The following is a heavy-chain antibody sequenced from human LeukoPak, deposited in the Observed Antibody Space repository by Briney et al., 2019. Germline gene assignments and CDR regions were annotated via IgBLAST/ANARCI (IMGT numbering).Heavy chain of an antibody. V-gene: IGHV3-30*18. CDR1: GFTFSSYG. CDR3: AKDRGYCSGGSCYYFDY. D-gene: IGHD2-15*01. Sequence: GRSLRLSCAASGFTFSSYGMHWVRQAPGKGLEWVAVISYDGSNKYYADSVKGRFTISRDNSKNTLYLQMNSLRAEDTAVYYCAKDRGYCSGGSCYYFDYWGQGTLVTVSS. CDR2: ISYDGSNK. J-gene: IGHJ4*02.